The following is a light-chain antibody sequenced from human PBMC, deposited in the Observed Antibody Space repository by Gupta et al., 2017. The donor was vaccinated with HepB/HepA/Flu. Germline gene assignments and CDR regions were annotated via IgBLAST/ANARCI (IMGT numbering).Light chain of an antibody. J-gene: IGLJ2*01. CDR2: KNN. CDR1: SNNVGNQG. Sequence: QAGLTQPPSVSKGLRQPDTPPCTGNSNNVGNQGAAWLQQHQGHPPKLLSYKNNNRPSGISERFSASRSGNTASLTITGLQPEDEADYYCSAWDSSLSAQVFGGGTKLTVL. V-gene: IGLV10-54*04. CDR3: SAWDSSLSAQV.